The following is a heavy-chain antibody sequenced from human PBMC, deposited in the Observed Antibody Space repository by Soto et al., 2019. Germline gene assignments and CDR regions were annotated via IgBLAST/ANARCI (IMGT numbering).Heavy chain of an antibody. Sequence: SETLSLTCTVSGGSVSSGSYYWSWIRQPPGKGLEWIGYIYYSGSTNYNPSLKSRVTISVDTSKNQFSLKLSSVTAADTAVYYCARSRLYDVWSGYYYYGMDVWGQGTTVTVSS. CDR3: ARSRLYDVWSGYYYYGMDV. D-gene: IGHD3-3*01. CDR2: IYYSGST. J-gene: IGHJ6*02. V-gene: IGHV4-61*01. CDR1: GGSVSSGSYY.